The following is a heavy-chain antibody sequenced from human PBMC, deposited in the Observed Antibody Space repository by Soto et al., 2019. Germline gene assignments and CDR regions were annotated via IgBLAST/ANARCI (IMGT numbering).Heavy chain of an antibody. J-gene: IGHJ4*02. Sequence: EVQLLESGGGLVQPGGSLRLSCAASGFTFSSYAMSWVRQAPGKGLEWVSAISGSGGSTYYADSVKGRFTISRDNSKNTLYLQMNSRRAEDTAVYYCAKDLIYDYIWGSYYYWGQGTLVTVSS. CDR1: GFTFSSYA. V-gene: IGHV3-23*01. CDR2: ISGSGGST. CDR3: AKDLIYDYIWGSYYY. D-gene: IGHD3-16*01.